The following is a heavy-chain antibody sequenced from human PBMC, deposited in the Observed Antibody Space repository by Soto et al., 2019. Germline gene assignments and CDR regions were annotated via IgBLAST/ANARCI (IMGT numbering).Heavy chain of an antibody. Sequence: EVQLLESGGGLEQPGGSLRLSCEASGFTFSKYAMIWVRQAPVKGLEWVSTIGGSGTTTYYADSVKGRFIISRDNSRNTLYLQMSSLRAEDTAVYYCATYHYQSSTYRRRDYWGQGSLVTVSS. CDR2: IGGSGTTT. J-gene: IGHJ4*02. D-gene: IGHD3-22*01. CDR3: ATYHYQSSTYRRRDY. CDR1: GFTFSKYA. V-gene: IGHV3-23*01.